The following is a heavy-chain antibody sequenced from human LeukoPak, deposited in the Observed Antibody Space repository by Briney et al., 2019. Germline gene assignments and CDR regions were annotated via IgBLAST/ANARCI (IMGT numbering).Heavy chain of an antibody. V-gene: IGHV3-20*04. CDR2: INWNGGSA. Sequence: PGGSLRLSCAASGFTFDDYGMSWVRQAPGKGLEWVSGINWNGGSAGYADSVKGRFTISRDNAKNSLFLQMNSLRAEDTALYYCARGGYNYGPLRYMDVWGKGTTVTVSS. CDR1: GFTFDDYG. D-gene: IGHD5-18*01. J-gene: IGHJ6*03. CDR3: ARGGYNYGPLRYMDV.